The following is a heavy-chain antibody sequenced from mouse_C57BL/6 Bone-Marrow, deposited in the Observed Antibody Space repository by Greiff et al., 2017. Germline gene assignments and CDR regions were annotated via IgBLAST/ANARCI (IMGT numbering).Heavy chain of an antibody. CDR3: ASYSY. CDR2: IYPGSGNT. V-gene: IGHV1-76*01. J-gene: IGHJ2*01. Sequence: QVQLQQSGAELVRPGASVKLSCKASGYTSTDYYINWVKQRPGQGLEWIARIYPGSGNTYYNEKFKGKATLTAEKSSSTAYMQLSSLTSEDSAVXFCASYSYWGQGTTLTVSS. CDR1: GYTSTDYY.